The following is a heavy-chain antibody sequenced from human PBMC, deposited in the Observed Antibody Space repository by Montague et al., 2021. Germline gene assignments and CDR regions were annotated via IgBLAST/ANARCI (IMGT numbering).Heavy chain of an antibody. J-gene: IGHJ4*02. CDR3: AREVAPGSGSNSVDY. D-gene: IGHD3-10*01. CDR2: IWYDGSNK. V-gene: IGHV3-33*01. CDR1: DFTFSTYA. Sequence: SLRLSCAASDFTFSTYAMHWARQAPGKGLEWVAVIWYDGSNKFYADSVKGRFTISRDNSKNTLYLQMNNLRAEDTAMYYCAREVAPGSGSNSVDYWGQGTLVTVSS.